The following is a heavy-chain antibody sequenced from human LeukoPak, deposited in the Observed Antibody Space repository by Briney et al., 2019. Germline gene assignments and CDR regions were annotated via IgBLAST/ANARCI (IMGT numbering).Heavy chain of an antibody. CDR2: IYPGDSDT. J-gene: IGHJ4*02. V-gene: IGHV5-51*01. D-gene: IGHD6-13*01. Sequence: GESLKISCKGSGYSFTSYWIGWVRQMPGKGLDWMGIIYPGDSDTRYSPSFQGQVTISADKSISTAYLQWSSLKASDTAMYYCARHIAAAGTGRWVDYWGQGTLVTVSS. CDR3: ARHIAAAGTGRWVDY. CDR1: GYSFTSYW.